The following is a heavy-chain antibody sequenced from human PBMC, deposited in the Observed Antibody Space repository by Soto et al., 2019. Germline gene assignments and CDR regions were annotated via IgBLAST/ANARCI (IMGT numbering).Heavy chain of an antibody. CDR2: FIPICRTL. D-gene: IGHD3-22*01. Sequence: QVQLIQSEAEVKKPGSSVRVSCTASGGIFGSHGFSCVRQAPGQRLEWVGGFIPICRTLTYTEKFQARVRIAADESTNTVFLDLSSLTSEDTAVYYCVSDRRIYYSDPHDEFVASDYEVWGQGTMVSVSS. J-gene: IGHJ3*01. CDR1: GGIFGSHG. V-gene: IGHV1-69*01. CDR3: VSDRRIYYSDPHDEFVASDYEV.